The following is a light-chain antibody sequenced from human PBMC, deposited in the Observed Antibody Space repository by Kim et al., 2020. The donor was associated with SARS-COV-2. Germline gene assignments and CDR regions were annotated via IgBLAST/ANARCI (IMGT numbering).Light chain of an antibody. Sequence: GQTITSSCSGSDSNIGGNTVNWYQQLPGSAPKLLIYNTNQRPSGVPDRFSGSKSGTSASLAISGLQSEDEANYHCAAWDDRLTGWVFGGGTQLTVL. CDR3: AAWDDRLTGWV. CDR1: DSNIGGNT. V-gene: IGLV1-44*01. J-gene: IGLJ3*02. CDR2: NTN.